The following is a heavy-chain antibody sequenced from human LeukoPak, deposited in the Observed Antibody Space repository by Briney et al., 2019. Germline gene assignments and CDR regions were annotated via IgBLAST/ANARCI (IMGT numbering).Heavy chain of an antibody. Sequence: GGSLRLSCAASEFTFSVYSMNWVRQARGKGLEWVSSISSRSSDIYYAESVKGRFTVSRDNAMNTLYLQMHSLRAEDTAIYYCATAGNYRFDNWGQGTLVTVPS. CDR3: ATAGNYRFDN. D-gene: IGHD1-7*01. J-gene: IGHJ4*02. V-gene: IGHV3-21*01. CDR2: ISSRSSDI. CDR1: EFTFSVYS.